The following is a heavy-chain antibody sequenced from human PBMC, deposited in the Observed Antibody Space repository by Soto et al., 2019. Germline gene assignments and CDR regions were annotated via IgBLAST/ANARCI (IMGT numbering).Heavy chain of an antibody. CDR1: GFAFDDYG. D-gene: IGHD6-19*01. Sequence: EVQLVESGGGLGQPDKSLRLSCAASGFAFDDYGMHWVRQAPGKGLEWVAGISWDSVYIDYADSVKGRFTISRDNAKNSLYLQMNSLRGEDTALYYCARDRGSGQGHYYYGMDVWGLGTTVIVSS. CDR2: ISWDSVYI. J-gene: IGHJ6*02. V-gene: IGHV3-9*01. CDR3: ARDRGSGQGHYYYGMDV.